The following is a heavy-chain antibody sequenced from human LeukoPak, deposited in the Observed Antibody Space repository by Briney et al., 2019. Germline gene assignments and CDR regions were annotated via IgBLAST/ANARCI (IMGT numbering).Heavy chain of an antibody. V-gene: IGHV4-34*01. CDR1: GGSFSGYY. CDR3: ARANRCYYDSSEGY. CDR2: INHSGST. J-gene: IGHJ4*02. Sequence: SETLSLTCAVYGGSFSGYYWSWIRQPPGKGLEWIGEINHSGSTNYNPSLKSRVTISVDTSKNQFSLKLSSVTAADTAVYYCARANRCYYDSSEGYWGQGTLVTVSS. D-gene: IGHD3-22*01.